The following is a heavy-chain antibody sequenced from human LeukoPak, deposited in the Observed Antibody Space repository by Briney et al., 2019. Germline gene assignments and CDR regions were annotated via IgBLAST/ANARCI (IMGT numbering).Heavy chain of an antibody. J-gene: IGHJ3*02. D-gene: IGHD6-19*01. CDR3: AKVLSVAGTYDDFDI. CDR1: GFTFSSYG. Sequence: QPGRSLRLSCAASGFTFSSYGMHWVRQAPGKGLEWVADISYDGSNKYYADSVKGRFTISRDNSKNTLYLQMNSLRAEDTAVYYCAKVLSVAGTYDDFDIWGQGTMVTVSS. CDR2: ISYDGSNK. V-gene: IGHV3-30*18.